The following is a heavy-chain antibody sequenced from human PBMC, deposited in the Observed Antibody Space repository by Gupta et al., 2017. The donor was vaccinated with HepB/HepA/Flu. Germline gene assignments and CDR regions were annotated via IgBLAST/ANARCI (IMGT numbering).Heavy chain of an antibody. V-gene: IGHV1-69*04. CDR1: GGTFRSYG. J-gene: IGHJ4*02. CDR2: IIPILGTP. CDR3: AREVSGWGCLFDA. Sequence: QVQLVLSGAEVKKPGSSVKVSCKASGGTFRSYGISWGRQAPGQGLEWMGRIIPILGTPNYAQKFQGRVTITADKFTGTAYMELNSLRSEDTAVYFCAREVSGWGCLFDAWGQGTRLTVSS. D-gene: IGHD6-19*01.